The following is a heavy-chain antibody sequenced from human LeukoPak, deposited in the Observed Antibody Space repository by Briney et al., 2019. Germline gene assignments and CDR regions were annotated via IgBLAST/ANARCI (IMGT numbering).Heavy chain of an antibody. CDR1: GFTLTRST. J-gene: IGHJ4*02. CDR2: IVVGSGNT. V-gene: IGHV1-58*02. CDR3: AGTPWFGELTLDY. Sequence: GASVKVSCKASGFTLTRSTIQWVRQARGQRLEWIGWIVVGSGNTNYAQKFQERVIITRDMSTTTVYMELSSLRSEDTAVYYCAGTPWFGELTLDYWGQGTLVTVSS. D-gene: IGHD3-10*01.